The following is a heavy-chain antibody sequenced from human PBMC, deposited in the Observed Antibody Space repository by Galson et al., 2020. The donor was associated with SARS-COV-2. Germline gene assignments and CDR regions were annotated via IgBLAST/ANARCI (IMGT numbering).Heavy chain of an antibody. CDR2: IYYIGRT. Sequence: ETSETLSLTCTVSGGSISSSNYYWGWIRQPPGKGLEWIGSIYYIGRTYYNPSLKSRVTVSVDTSKNQFSLKLSSVTAADTAVYYCARPSHDYDTLTGYGNWGQGTLVTVSS. CDR1: GGSISSSNYY. CDR3: ARPSHDYDTLTGYGN. J-gene: IGHJ4*02. V-gene: IGHV4-39*01. D-gene: IGHD3-9*01.